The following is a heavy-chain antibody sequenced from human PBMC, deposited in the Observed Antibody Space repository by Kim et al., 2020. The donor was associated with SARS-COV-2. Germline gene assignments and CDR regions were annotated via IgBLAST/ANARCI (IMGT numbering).Heavy chain of an antibody. CDR1: GFTFTNYA. V-gene: IGHV3-23*01. CDR2: ISGGGGSK. D-gene: IGHD4-17*01. Sequence: GGSLRLSCAASGFTFTNYAMNWVRQAPGKGLEWVSVISGGGGSKYYADSVKGRFTISRDNSKNTVYLQMSSLRAEDTAVYYCAKEWRVTALTSGCDVFDDWGQGTTVSVSS. J-gene: IGHJ4*02. CDR3: AKEWRVTALTSGCDVFDD.